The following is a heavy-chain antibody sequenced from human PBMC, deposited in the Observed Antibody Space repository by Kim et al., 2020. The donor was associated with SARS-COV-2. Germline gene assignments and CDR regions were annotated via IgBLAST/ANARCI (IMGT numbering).Heavy chain of an antibody. D-gene: IGHD5-18*01. V-gene: IGHV4-61*02. J-gene: IGHJ5*02. CDR1: GGSISSVSYY. CDR3: AREGYSYGYWFDP. Sequence: SETLSLTCTVSGGSISSVSYYWSWIRQPAGKGLEWIGRIYTSGSTNYNPSLKSRFTISVDTSKNQFSLKLSSVTAADTAVYYCAREGYSYGYWFDPWGQGTLVTVSS. CDR2: IYTSGST.